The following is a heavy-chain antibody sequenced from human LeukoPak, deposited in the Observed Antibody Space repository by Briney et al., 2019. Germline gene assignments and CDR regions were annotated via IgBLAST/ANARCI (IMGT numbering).Heavy chain of an antibody. CDR1: GGSISSHY. CDR2: IYYSGST. Sequence: SETLSLTCTVSGGSISSHYWSWIRQPPGKGLEWIGYIYYSGSTNYNPSLKSRVTISVDTSKNQFSLKLSSVTAADTAVYYCARGRYSSSPGGVGNFDHWGQGTLVTVSS. V-gene: IGHV4-59*11. CDR3: ARGRYSSSPGGVGNFDH. J-gene: IGHJ4*02. D-gene: IGHD6-6*01.